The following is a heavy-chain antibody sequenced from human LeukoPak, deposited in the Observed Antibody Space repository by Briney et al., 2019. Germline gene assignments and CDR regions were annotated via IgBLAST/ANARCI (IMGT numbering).Heavy chain of an antibody. J-gene: IGHJ4*02. CDR2: INHSGST. CDR3: ARGLRWRGFDY. D-gene: IGHD4-23*01. Sequence: SKTLSLTCAVYGGSFSGYYWSWIRQPPGKGLEWIGEINHSGSTNYNPSLKSRVTISVDTSKNQFSLKLSSVTAADTAVYYCARGLRWRGFDYWGQGTLVTVSS. CDR1: GGSFSGYY. V-gene: IGHV4-34*01.